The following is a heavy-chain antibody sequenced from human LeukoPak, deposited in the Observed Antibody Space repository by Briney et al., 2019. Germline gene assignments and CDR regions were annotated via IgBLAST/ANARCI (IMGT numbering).Heavy chain of an antibody. D-gene: IGHD6-13*01. J-gene: IGHJ4*02. CDR3: AKDWGSTWYRGFFDS. CDR1: GYSISSGYY. CDR2: IYRSGNT. V-gene: IGHV4-38-2*02. Sequence: SETLSLTCTISGYSISSGYYWGWIRQPPGKGLEWIGSIYRSGNTYYNPSLKSRLTISVDTSKNQFSLKLTSLTAADTAVYFCAKDWGSTWYRGFFDSWGQGTLVTVSS.